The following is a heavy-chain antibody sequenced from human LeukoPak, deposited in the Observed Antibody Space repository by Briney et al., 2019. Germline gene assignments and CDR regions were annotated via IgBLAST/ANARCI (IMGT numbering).Heavy chain of an antibody. CDR3: ATAGTSFDS. CDR2: INPSSGGT. V-gene: IGHV1-2*02. Sequence: ASVKVSCKASGYTFTGYYMHWVRQAPGQGLEWMGWINPSSGGTNYAQNFQGRVTMTRDTSISTAHMELSSLRSEDTAVYYCATAGTSFDSWGQGTLVTVSS. J-gene: IGHJ4*02. CDR1: GYTFTGYY. D-gene: IGHD6-13*01.